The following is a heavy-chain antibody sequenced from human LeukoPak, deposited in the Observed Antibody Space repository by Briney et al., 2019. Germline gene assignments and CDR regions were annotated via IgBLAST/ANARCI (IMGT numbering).Heavy chain of an antibody. D-gene: IGHD3-22*01. J-gene: IGHJ4*02. CDR3: AKDYYDSRGYPRFDY. V-gene: IGHV3-9*01. CDR1: GFTFDDYA. Sequence: SGGSLILSCSASGFTFDDYALHWVRQAPGKGLVGVSGISWNSGSIGYADSVKGRFTISRDNAKNSLYLQMNSLRAEDTALYYCAKDYYDSRGYPRFDYWGQGTLVTVSS. CDR2: ISWNSGSI.